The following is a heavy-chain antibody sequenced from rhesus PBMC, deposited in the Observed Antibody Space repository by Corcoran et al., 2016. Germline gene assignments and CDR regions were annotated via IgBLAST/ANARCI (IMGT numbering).Heavy chain of an antibody. V-gene: IGHV4-122*02. Sequence: QVQLQESGPGLVKPSETLSLTCSVSGGSLSSGYYYWSWLRPPPGKGLEWIGYITYSGSTSYNPSLKSRVTISRDTSKNQFSLKLSSVTAADTAVYYCAREGWSTSTTDDFDYWGQGVLVTVSS. J-gene: IGHJ4*01. CDR1: GGSLSSGYYY. CDR2: ITYSGST. CDR3: AREGWSTSTTDDFDY. D-gene: IGHD2-2*01.